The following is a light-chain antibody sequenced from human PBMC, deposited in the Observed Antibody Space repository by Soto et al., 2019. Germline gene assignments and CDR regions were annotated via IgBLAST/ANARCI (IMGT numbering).Light chain of an antibody. CDR3: QQYNSYLIT. CDR2: DAS. Sequence: DIQMTQSPSTLSASVGDRVTITCRASQSISSWLAWYQQKPGKAPKLLIYDASSLESGVPSRFSGRGSGTEFTLTISSLQPDDFATYYCQQYNSYLITFGQGTRLEIK. CDR1: QSISSW. V-gene: IGKV1-5*01. J-gene: IGKJ5*01.